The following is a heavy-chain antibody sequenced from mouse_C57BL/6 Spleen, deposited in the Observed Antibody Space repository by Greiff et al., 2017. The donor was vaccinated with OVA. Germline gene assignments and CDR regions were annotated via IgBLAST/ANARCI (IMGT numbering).Heavy chain of an antibody. CDR3: ARIYDWYFDV. V-gene: IGHV5-4*03. CDR2: ISDGGSYT. Sequence: EVKLMDSGGGLVKPGGSLKLSCAASGFTFSSYAMSWVRQTPEKRLEWVATISDGGSYTYYPDNVKGRFTISRDNAKNNLYLQMSHLKSEDTAMYYCARIYDWYFDVWGTGTTVTVSS. CDR1: GFTFSSYA. D-gene: IGHD1-1*01. J-gene: IGHJ1*03.